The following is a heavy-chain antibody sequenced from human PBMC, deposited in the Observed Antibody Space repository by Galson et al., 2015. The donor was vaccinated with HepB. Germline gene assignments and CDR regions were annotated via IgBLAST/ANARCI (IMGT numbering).Heavy chain of an antibody. Sequence: SLRLSCAASGFTFSRHGMHWVRQTPGKGLEWLALIWYDGSNKHYADSVRGRFTISRDNSKDTLYLQMNSLRAEDTAKYYCAREDPNIAVAVLDSGGQGPLVTVSS. J-gene: IGHJ4*02. D-gene: IGHD6-19*01. CDR3: AREDPNIAVAVLDS. CDR2: IWYDGSNK. CDR1: GFTFSRHG. V-gene: IGHV3-33*01.